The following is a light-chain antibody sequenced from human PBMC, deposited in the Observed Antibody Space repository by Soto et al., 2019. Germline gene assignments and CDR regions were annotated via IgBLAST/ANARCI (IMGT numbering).Light chain of an antibody. CDR3: LLYYGGAYV. V-gene: IGLV7-43*01. CDR2: NTR. J-gene: IGLJ1*01. CDR1: TGAVTSGYY. Sequence: QAVVTQEPSLTVSPGGTVTLTCASSTGAVTSGYYPDWFQQKPGQAPRALIYNTRNKHSWTPARFSGSLLGGKAALTLSGAQPEDEAEYYRLLYYGGAYVFGTGTKVTVL.